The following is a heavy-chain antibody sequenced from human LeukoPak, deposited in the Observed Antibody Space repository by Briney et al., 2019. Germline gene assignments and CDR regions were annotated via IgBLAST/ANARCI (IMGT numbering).Heavy chain of an antibody. CDR2: IKQDGSEK. CDR3: AKTNYGGAIDY. Sequence: GGSLRLSCAASGFTFSSYWMSWVRQAPGKGLEWVANIKQDGSEKYYVDSVKGRFTISRDNSKNTLYLQMNSLRAEDTAVYYCAKTNYGGAIDYWGQGTLVTVSS. J-gene: IGHJ4*02. V-gene: IGHV3-7*03. CDR1: GFTFSSYW. D-gene: IGHD3-16*01.